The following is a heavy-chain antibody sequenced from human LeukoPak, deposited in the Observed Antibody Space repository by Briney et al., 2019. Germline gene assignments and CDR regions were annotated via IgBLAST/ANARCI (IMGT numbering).Heavy chain of an antibody. D-gene: IGHD6-13*01. CDR1: GFTFSSYG. CDR3: AGDIAAAGSYYFDY. V-gene: IGHV3-33*01. Sequence: PGGSLRLSCAASGFTFSSYGMHWVRQAPGKGLEWVAVIWYDGSNKYYADSVKGRFTISRDNSKNTLYLQMNSLRAEDTAVYYCAGDIAAAGSYYFDYWGQGTLVTVSS. CDR2: IWYDGSNK. J-gene: IGHJ4*02.